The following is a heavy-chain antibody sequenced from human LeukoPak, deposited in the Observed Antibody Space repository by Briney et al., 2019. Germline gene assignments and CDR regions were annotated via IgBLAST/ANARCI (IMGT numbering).Heavy chain of an antibody. V-gene: IGHV1-2*02. CDR3: AREASGWYRYYYYYMDV. Sequence: ASVKVSCKASGYTFTGYYMHWVRQAPGQGLEWMGWINPNSGGTNYAQKFQGRVTMTRDTSISTAYMELSRLRSDDTAVYYCAREASGWYRYYYYYMDVWGKGTTVTISS. CDR1: GYTFTGYY. CDR2: INPNSGGT. D-gene: IGHD6-19*01. J-gene: IGHJ6*03.